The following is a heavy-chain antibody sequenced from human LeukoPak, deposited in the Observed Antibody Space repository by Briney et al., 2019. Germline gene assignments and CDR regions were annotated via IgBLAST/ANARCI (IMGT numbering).Heavy chain of an antibody. D-gene: IGHD2-2*02. Sequence: ASVKVSCKASGYTFTGYYMHWVRQAPGQGLEWMGWINPNSGGTNYAQKFQGRVTMSRDTSISTAYMELSRLRSGDTAVYYCARGRCSSTSCYIQDVWGKGTTVTISS. J-gene: IGHJ6*04. CDR2: INPNSGGT. CDR1: GYTFTGYY. CDR3: ARGRCSSTSCYIQDV. V-gene: IGHV1-2*02.